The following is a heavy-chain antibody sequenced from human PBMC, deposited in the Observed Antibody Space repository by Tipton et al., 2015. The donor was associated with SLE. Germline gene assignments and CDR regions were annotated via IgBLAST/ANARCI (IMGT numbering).Heavy chain of an antibody. J-gene: IGHJ4*02. D-gene: IGHD6-13*01. Sequence: TLSLTCSVSGYSISSAYYWGWIRQPPGKALEWIGTMYHSGSTYYDPSLKSRVTISVERSKNQFSLSLSSVTAADTAIFYCARSRDPFASSWYYFDYWGQGTLVTVSS. V-gene: IGHV4-38-2*01. CDR3: ARSRDPFASSWYYFDY. CDR1: GYSISSAYY. CDR2: MYHSGST.